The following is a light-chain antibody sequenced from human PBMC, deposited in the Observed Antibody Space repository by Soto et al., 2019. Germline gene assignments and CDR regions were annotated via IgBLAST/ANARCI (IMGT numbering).Light chain of an antibody. CDR2: SAS. V-gene: IGKV1-39*01. Sequence: DIQVTQSPSSLSASVGDRVEITCRASQSITTYLNWYQQKPGKAPHLVVKSASTLQDGVPSRFSGRGSGTDFALTISSLQPEDLGTYYCQQSYSIPHTFGQGTKLEIK. CDR1: QSITTY. CDR3: QQSYSIPHT. J-gene: IGKJ2*01.